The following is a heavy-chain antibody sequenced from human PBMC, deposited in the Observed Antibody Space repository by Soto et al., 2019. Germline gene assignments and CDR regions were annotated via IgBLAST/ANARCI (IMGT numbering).Heavy chain of an antibody. CDR1: GASIYTTSYY. J-gene: IGHJ6*02. CDR2: GYYGLNT. V-gene: IGHV4-39*01. CDR3: VRHAVTSSANPYNGLDV. D-gene: IGHD3-16*01. Sequence: SETLSLTCNVSGASIYTTSYYWGWVRQPPGGGLQWIGSGYYGLNTYYNPSLGSRVSISLDMSNNQVSLEVTSVAAADTAVYYCVRHAVTSSANPYNGLDVWGQGTTVTVSS.